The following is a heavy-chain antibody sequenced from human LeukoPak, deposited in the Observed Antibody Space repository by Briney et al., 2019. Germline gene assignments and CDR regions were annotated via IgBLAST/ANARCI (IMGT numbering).Heavy chain of an antibody. J-gene: IGHJ6*02. Sequence: GGSLRLSCAASGFTFSSYSMTWVRQAPGKGLEWVSSISSSSSYIYYADSVKGRFTIPRDNAKNSLYLQMNSLRAEDTAVYYCARDRSPYDFWSGYYGRYYYGMDVWGQGTTVTVSS. CDR2: ISSSSSYI. CDR1: GFTFSSYS. D-gene: IGHD3-3*01. V-gene: IGHV3-21*01. CDR3: ARDRSPYDFWSGYYGRYYYGMDV.